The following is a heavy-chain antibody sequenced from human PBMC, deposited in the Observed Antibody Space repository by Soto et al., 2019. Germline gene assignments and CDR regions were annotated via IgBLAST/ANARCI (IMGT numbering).Heavy chain of an antibody. CDR3: AKGVFAIVGTKLPRDAFNI. V-gene: IGHV3-30*18. CDR1: GFSFTTYV. J-gene: IGHJ3*02. Sequence: GGSLSLSCAASGFSFTTYVMHWVRQAPGKGLEWVAVISHDGSYKYYGDAVKGRFTISRDTSKNAVYLEMNSLRPEDTAVYSCAKGVFAIVGTKLPRDAFNIWGQGTMVTVSS. D-gene: IGHD1-26*01. CDR2: ISHDGSYK.